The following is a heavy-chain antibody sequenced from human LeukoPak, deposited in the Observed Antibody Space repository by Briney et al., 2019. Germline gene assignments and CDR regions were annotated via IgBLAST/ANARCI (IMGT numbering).Heavy chain of an antibody. J-gene: IGHJ4*02. CDR2: ISSSSSYI. Sequence: GGSLRLSCAASGFTFSSYGMNWVRQAPGKGLEWVSSISSSSSYIYYADSVRGRFTISRDNAKNSLYLQMNSLRAEDTAVYYCARVLALFEPVDYWGQGTLVTVSS. CDR1: GFTFSSYG. D-gene: IGHD1-14*01. V-gene: IGHV3-21*01. CDR3: ARVLALFEPVDY.